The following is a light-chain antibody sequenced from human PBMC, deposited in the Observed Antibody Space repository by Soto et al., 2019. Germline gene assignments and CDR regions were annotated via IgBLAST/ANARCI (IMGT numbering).Light chain of an antibody. CDR2: GAS. V-gene: IGKV3-20*01. CDR1: QSFRGL. J-gene: IGKJ5*01. CDR3: QQYAGPPTT. Sequence: EVVLTQSPVTLSLSPGERATLSCRASQSFRGLLAWYQQKPGQAPRLLIYGASTRATGIPARFSGGGSGTDFTLTISRLEPEDFAVYFCQQYAGPPTTFGQGTRLEIK.